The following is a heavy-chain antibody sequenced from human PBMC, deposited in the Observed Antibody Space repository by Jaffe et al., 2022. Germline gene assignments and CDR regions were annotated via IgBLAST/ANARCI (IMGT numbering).Heavy chain of an antibody. V-gene: IGHV3-48*03. J-gene: IGHJ5*02. CDR1: EFTFSFYG. CDR3: ARAAACGSDCGSVGRWFDA. CDR2: INNGGNTK. D-gene: IGHD2-21*02. Sequence: EVQLVESGGGLVQPGGSLRLSCAASEFTFSFYGMNWVRQAPGKGLEWVSYINNGGNTKYYADSVRGRFTISRDNAKNIMYLQMNSLRVEDTAVYYCARAAACGSDCGSVGRWFDAWGQGTLVTVSS.